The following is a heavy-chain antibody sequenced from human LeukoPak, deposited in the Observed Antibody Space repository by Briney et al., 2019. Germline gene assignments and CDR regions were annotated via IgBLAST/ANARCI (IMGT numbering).Heavy chain of an antibody. J-gene: IGHJ6*03. CDR1: GFTFSSYS. CDR2: ISSSSSYI. CDR3: ARDERLGVYAIVRGHYYYYMGV. Sequence: GGSLRLSCAASGFTFSSYSMNWVRQAPGKGLEWVSSISSSSSYIYYADSVKGRFTISRDNAKNSLYLQMNSLRAEDTAVYYCARDERLGVYAIVRGHYYYYMGVWGKGTTVTVSS. D-gene: IGHD2-8*01. V-gene: IGHV3-21*01.